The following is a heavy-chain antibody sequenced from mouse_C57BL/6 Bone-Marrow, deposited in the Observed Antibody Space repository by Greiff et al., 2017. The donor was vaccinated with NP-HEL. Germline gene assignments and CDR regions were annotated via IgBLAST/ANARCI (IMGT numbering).Heavy chain of an antibody. CDR1: GFTFSSYG. D-gene: IGHD1-1*01. Sequence: EVHLVESGGDLVKPGGSLKLSCAASGFTFSSYGMSWVRQTPDKRLEWVATISSGGSYTYYPDSVKGRFTISRDNAKNTLYLQMSSLKSEDTAMYYCARRIPITTVVATDAMDYWGQGTSVTVSS. CDR3: ARRIPITTVVATDAMDY. CDR2: ISSGGSYT. J-gene: IGHJ4*01. V-gene: IGHV5-6*01.